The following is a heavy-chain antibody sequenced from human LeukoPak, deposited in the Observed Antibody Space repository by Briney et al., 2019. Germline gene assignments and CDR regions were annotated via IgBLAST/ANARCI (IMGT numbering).Heavy chain of an antibody. J-gene: IGHJ3*02. CDR3: ARGYSGYGTDAFDI. CDR2: IYYSGST. D-gene: IGHD5-12*01. Sequence: TLSLTCTVSGGSISGGGYYWSWIRQHPGKGLEWIGYIYYSGSTYYNPSLKSRVTISVDTSKNQFSLKLSSVTAADTAVYYCARGYSGYGTDAFDIWGQGTMVTVSS. CDR1: GGSISGGGYY. V-gene: IGHV4-31*03.